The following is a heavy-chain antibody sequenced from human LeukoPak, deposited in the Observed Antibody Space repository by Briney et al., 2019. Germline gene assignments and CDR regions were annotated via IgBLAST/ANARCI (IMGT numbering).Heavy chain of an antibody. CDR1: GYTFTSYD. CDR3: ARGHTSLVDYYDSSGYYDY. CDR2: MNPNSGNT. V-gene: IGHV1-8*01. Sequence: ASVKVSCKASGYTFTSYDINWVRQATGQGLEWMGWMNPNSGNTGYAQKLQGRVTMTRNTSISTAYMELSSLRSEDTAVYYCARGHTSLVDYYDSSGYYDYWGQGTLVTVSS. J-gene: IGHJ4*02. D-gene: IGHD3-22*01.